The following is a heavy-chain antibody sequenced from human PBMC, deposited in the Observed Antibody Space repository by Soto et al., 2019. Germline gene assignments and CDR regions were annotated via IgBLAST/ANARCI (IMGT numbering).Heavy chain of an antibody. Sequence: ASVKVSCKASGYTFTSYGISWVRQAPGQGLEWMGWISAYNGNTNYAQKLQGRVTMTTDTSTSTAYMELRSLRPDVTAVYYCAREYSSGWYFDYWGQGTLVTVSS. CDR2: ISAYNGNT. J-gene: IGHJ4*02. CDR1: GYTFTSYG. CDR3: AREYSSGWYFDY. D-gene: IGHD6-19*01. V-gene: IGHV1-18*01.